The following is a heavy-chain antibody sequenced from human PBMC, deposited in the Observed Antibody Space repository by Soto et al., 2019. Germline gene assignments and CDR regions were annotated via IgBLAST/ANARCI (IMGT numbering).Heavy chain of an antibody. CDR3: AKGGGRIVPRHFDN. CDR1: GFTFSNYA. Sequence: PGGSLRLSCAGSGFTFSNYAMSWVRQAPGKGLEWVSGISSGGGSPYNADSVKGRFSISRDNSKNTLYLQMNSLRAEDTAVYYCAKGGGRIVPRHFDNWGQGILVTVSS. V-gene: IGHV3-23*01. D-gene: IGHD1-26*01. CDR2: ISSGGGSP. J-gene: IGHJ4*02.